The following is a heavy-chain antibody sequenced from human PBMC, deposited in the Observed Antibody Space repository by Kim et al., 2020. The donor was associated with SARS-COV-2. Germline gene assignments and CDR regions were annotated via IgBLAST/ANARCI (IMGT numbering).Heavy chain of an antibody. J-gene: IGHJ2*01. Sequence: SETLSLTCTVSGGSISSNNYYWGWIRQPPGKGLEWLGSISYSGSTYYNPSLKGRVTISVDTSKNQFSLKLSSVTAADTTVYYCASALRFCSGFSCYKWYFDLWGRGTLVTVSS. D-gene: IGHD2-15*01. CDR2: ISYSGST. CDR3: ASALRFCSGFSCYKWYFDL. CDR1: GGSISSNNYY. V-gene: IGHV4-39*01.